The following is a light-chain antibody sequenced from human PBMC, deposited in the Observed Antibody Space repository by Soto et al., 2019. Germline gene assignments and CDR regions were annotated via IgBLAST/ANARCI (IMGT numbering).Light chain of an antibody. V-gene: IGLV2-8*01. Sequence: QSALTQPPSASGSPGQSVTISCTGTSSDVGGYNFVSWYQQHPGKAPKLMIYEVSKRPSGIPDRFSGSKSGNTASLTVSGLQAEDEADYYCRSYAGNRHFYVFGTGTKVTVL. CDR3: RSYAGNRHFYV. J-gene: IGLJ1*01. CDR2: EVS. CDR1: SSDVGGYNF.